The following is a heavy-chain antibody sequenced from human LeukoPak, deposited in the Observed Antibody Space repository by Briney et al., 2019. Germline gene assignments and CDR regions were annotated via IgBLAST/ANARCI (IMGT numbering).Heavy chain of an antibody. CDR3: ARASFNVVFGNWFDP. V-gene: IGHV4-39*01. Sequence: PSETLSLTCTVSSGSIGSSSNYWGWIRQAPGKGLEWIGNVYYSGSTFYNPSLKSRVTISVDTSKNQFSLKLRSVTAADTTIYYCARASFNVVFGNWFDPWGQGTLVTVSS. CDR2: VYYSGST. J-gene: IGHJ5*02. D-gene: IGHD2-8*01. CDR1: SGSIGSSSNY.